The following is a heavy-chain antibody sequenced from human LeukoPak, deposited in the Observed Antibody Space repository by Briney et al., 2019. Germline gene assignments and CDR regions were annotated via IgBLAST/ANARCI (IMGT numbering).Heavy chain of an antibody. D-gene: IGHD3-16*01. J-gene: IGHJ6*02. CDR1: GGSVSSGSYY. CDR2: IYCSGST. V-gene: IGHV4-61*01. Sequence: KSSETLSLTCTVSGGSVSSGSYYWSWIRQPPGKGLEWIGYIYCSGSTNYNPSLKSRVTISVDTSKNQFSLKLSSVTAADTAVYYCARAHQPTWGRYYYGMDVWGQGTTVTVSS. CDR3: ARAHQPTWGRYYYGMDV.